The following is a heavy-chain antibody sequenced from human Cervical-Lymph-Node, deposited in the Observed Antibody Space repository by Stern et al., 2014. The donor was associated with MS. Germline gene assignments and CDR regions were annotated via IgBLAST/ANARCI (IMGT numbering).Heavy chain of an antibody. CDR3: ARGDSEAPIYYFDY. J-gene: IGHJ4*02. D-gene: IGHD2-21*01. CDR2: ITPLFDAT. Sequence: QMQLVQSGAEVKKPGSSVKVSCQTSGGTFSTFAIGWGRQAPGQGLEWMGGITPLFDATNYAQKFQRRLTITADESTRTAYMELSSLRPDDTAMYYCARGDSEAPIYYFDYWGQGTLVTVSS. CDR1: GGTFSTFA. V-gene: IGHV1-69*01.